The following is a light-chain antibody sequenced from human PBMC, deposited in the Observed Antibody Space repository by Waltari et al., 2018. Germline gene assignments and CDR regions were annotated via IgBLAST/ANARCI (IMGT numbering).Light chain of an antibody. J-gene: IGLJ3*02. CDR1: ALPQQY. CDR2: KDT. Sequence: SYELTQPPSVSVSPGQTARITCSGDALPQQYTYWYQQKPGQAPVLVIYKDTERPSGIPGRFPGSSSGKTVTLTISGLQAEDEADYYCQSADSSGTYWMFGGGTKLTVL. V-gene: IGLV3-25*03. CDR3: QSADSSGTYWM.